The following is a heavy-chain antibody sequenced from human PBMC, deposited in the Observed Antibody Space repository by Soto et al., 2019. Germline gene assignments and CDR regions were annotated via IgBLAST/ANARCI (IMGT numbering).Heavy chain of an antibody. J-gene: IGHJ5*02. Sequence: QVQLQQWGAGLLKPSETLSLTCAVYGGSFSGYYWSWIRQPPGKGLEWIGEINHIGSTNYNPSLKSRVTISVDTSKNQFSLKLSSVTAADTAVYYCARGRRNVNWFDPWGQGTLVTVSS. V-gene: IGHV4-34*01. CDR3: ARGRRNVNWFDP. CDR2: INHIGST. CDR1: GGSFSGYY.